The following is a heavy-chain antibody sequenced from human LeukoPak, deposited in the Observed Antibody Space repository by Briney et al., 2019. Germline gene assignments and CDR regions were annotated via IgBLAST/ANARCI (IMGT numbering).Heavy chain of an antibody. CDR2: ISGSGGST. J-gene: IGHJ6*03. CDR3: AKSKAAADYYYYYMDV. CDR1: GFTVSSNY. D-gene: IGHD6-25*01. V-gene: IGHV3-23*01. Sequence: PGGSLRLSCAASGFTVSSNYMSWVRQAPGKGLEWVSAISGSGGSTYYADSVKGRFTISRDNSKNTLYLQMNSLRAEDTAVYYCAKSKAAADYYYYYMDVWGKGTTVTVSS.